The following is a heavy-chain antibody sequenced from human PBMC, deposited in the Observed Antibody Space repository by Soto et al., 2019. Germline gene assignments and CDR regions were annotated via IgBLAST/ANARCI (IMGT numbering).Heavy chain of an antibody. Sequence: GASVKVSCKASGYTFTSYGSRWVRQAPGQGLEWMGWISAYNGNTNYAQKLQGRVTMTTDTSTSTAYMELRSLRSDDTAVYYCARPQNTYISGWYIPKPSVLGERNWFDPWGQGTLVTVSS. CDR1: GYTFTSYG. V-gene: IGHV1-18*01. CDR3: ARPQNTYISGWYIPKPSVLGERNWFDP. J-gene: IGHJ5*02. D-gene: IGHD6-19*01. CDR2: ISAYNGNT.